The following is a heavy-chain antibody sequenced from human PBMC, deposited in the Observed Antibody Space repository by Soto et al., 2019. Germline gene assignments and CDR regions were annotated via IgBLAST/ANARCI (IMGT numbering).Heavy chain of an antibody. Sequence: SDPTLVNPTQTLTLTCTFSGFSLSTSGMCVSWIRQPPGKALEWLALIDWDDDKYYSTSLKTRLTISKDTSKNQVVLTMTNMDPVDTATYYCARSIAAARWNWFDPWGQGTLVTVSS. CDR3: ARSIAAARWNWFDP. CDR2: IDWDDDK. CDR1: GFSLSTSGMC. D-gene: IGHD6-13*01. J-gene: IGHJ5*02. V-gene: IGHV2-70*01.